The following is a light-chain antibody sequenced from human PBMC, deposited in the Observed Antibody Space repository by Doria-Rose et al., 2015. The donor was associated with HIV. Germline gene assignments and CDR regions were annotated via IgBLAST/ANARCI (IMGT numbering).Light chain of an antibody. CDR1: QSFSSTY. CDR3: HQCGTSWT. Sequence: TQSPGTLSLSPGARATLSCRASQSFSSTYLAWYQQKPGQAPSLLIYDGSTRATGIPDRFSASGSGTDFTLTINRLEPEDFALYYCHQCGTSWTFGQGTKVEI. CDR2: DGS. V-gene: IGKV3-20*01. J-gene: IGKJ1*01.